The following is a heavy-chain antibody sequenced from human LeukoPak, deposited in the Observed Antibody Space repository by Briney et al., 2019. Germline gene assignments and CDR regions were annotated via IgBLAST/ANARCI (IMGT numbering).Heavy chain of an antibody. CDR2: IYYSGST. Sequence: SETLSLTCTVSGGSISSYYWSWIRQPPGKGPEWIGYIYYSGSTNYNPSLKSRVTISVDTSKNQFSLKLSSVTAADTAVYYCARNDYYYYDSSGHTLSTFDPWGQGTLVTVSS. D-gene: IGHD3-22*01. CDR1: GGSISSYY. CDR3: ARNDYYYYDSSGHTLSTFDP. V-gene: IGHV4-59*01. J-gene: IGHJ5*02.